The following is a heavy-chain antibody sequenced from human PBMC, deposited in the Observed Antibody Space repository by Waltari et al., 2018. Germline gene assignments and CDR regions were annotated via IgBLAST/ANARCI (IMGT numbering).Heavy chain of an antibody. CDR2: ISSSGSTI. CDR3: ARGVGDIVVVPAATNWFDP. Sequence: EVQLVESGGGLVQPGGSLRLSCAASGFTFSSYELNWVRQAPGKGLEWVSYISSSGSTIYYADSVKGRFTISRDNAKNSLYLKMNSLRAEDTAVYYCARGVGDIVVVPAATNWFDPWGQGTLVTVSS. J-gene: IGHJ5*02. V-gene: IGHV3-48*03. CDR1: GFTFSSYE. D-gene: IGHD2-2*01.